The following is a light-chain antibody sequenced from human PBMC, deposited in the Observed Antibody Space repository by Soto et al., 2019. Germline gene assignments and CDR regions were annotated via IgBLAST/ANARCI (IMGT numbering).Light chain of an antibody. CDR2: EVS. Sequence: QSALTQPASVSGSPGQSITLSCTGTSSDVGSYNLVSWYQQHPGKAPKLMIYEVSKRPSGVSNRFSGSKSGNTASLTISGLQAEDEADYYCCSYAGSSPVVFGGGTKVTVL. V-gene: IGLV2-23*02. J-gene: IGLJ2*01. CDR1: SSDVGSYNL. CDR3: CSYAGSSPVV.